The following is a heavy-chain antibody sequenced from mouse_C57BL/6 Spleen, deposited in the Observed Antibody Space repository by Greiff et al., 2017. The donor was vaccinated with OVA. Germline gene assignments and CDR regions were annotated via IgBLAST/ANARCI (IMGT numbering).Heavy chain of an antibody. CDR2: IYPGSGST. CDR1: GYTFTSYW. CDR3: ARDSSGYVYFDY. D-gene: IGHD3-2*02. V-gene: IGHV1-55*01. J-gene: IGHJ2*01. Sequence: VKLQQPGAELVKPGASVKMSCKASGYTFTSYWITWVKQRPGQGLEWIGDIYPGSGSTNYNEKFKSKATLTVDTSSSTAYMQLSSLTSEDSAVYYCARDSSGYVYFDYWGQGTTLTVSS.